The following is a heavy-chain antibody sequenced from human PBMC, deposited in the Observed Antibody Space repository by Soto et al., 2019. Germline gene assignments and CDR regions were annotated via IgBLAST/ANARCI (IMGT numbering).Heavy chain of an antibody. Sequence: QVRLVQSGAEVKKPGASVKVSCKTSGFRFTRYGLHWVRQAPGQGLEWMGYINAGNGDTKYSQTFQDRVTITSDTSATTVYMELSSLRFGDTAIYYCLTQSFDYSDWSFEYWGQGTLVTVSS. CDR1: GFRFTRYG. J-gene: IGHJ4*02. V-gene: IGHV1-3*01. CDR3: LTQSFDYSDWSFEY. CDR2: INAGNGDT. D-gene: IGHD4-4*01.